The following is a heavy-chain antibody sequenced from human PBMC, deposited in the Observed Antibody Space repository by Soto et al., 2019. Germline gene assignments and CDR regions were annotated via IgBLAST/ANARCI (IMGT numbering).Heavy chain of an antibody. CDR3: AREIAGAGAY. D-gene: IGHD3-22*01. CDR2: IKQDGSEK. CDR1: GFSFSTYW. Sequence: EVQLVESGGGLVQPGGSLRLSCAASGFSFSTYWMHWVRQAPGKGLEWVANIKQDGSEKYYVGSVKGRFTISRDNAKSSLYLQMNSLRPEDTAVYYCAREIAGAGAYWGQGMLVTVSS. J-gene: IGHJ4*02. V-gene: IGHV3-7*01.